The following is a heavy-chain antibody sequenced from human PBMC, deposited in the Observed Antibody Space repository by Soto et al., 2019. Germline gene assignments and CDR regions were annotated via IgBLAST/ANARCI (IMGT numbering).Heavy chain of an antibody. D-gene: IGHD1-26*01. CDR3: ATEMGATQGPFDN. Sequence: PGGTLRLFCVVSVFPFGANAMSWVRQAPGKGLEWVSGLSNTGRRTSYADSVKGRFNISRDNSENTVYLQMNSLRVEDTAVYYCATEMGATQGPFDNWGQGTLVTVSS. V-gene: IGHV3-23*01. CDR2: LSNTGRRT. CDR1: VFPFGANA. J-gene: IGHJ4*02.